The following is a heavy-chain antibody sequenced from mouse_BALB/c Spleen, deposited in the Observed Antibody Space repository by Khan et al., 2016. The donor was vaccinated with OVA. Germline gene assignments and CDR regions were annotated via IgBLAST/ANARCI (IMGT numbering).Heavy chain of an antibody. CDR3: ARGASYWYFDV. CDR1: GYTFTNYG. Sequence: QIQLVQSGPELKKPGETVKISCKASGYTFTNYGMNWVKQAPGKGLKWMGWINTYTGEPTYTDDFKGRFAFSLETSAITAYLQINNLKIEDMATYFCARGASYWYFDVWGAGTTVTVSS. V-gene: IGHV9-1*02. CDR2: INTYTGEP. J-gene: IGHJ1*01.